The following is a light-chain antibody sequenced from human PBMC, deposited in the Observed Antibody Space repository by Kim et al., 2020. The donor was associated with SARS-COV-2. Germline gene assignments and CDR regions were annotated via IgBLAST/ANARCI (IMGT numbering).Light chain of an antibody. V-gene: IGKV3-15*01. CDR2: GAS. CDR3: QQYNNWPLT. J-gene: IGKJ4*01. CDR1: QSVSSN. Sequence: VSPGERATRSCRASQSVSSNLAWYQQKPGQAPRLLIYGASTRATGIPARFSGSGSGTEFTLTIGSLQSEDFAVYYCQQYNNWPLTFGGGTKVDIK.